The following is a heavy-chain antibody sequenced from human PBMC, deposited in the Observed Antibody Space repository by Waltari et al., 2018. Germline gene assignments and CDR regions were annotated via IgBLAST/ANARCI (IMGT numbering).Heavy chain of an antibody. CDR1: GFTFSRGS. CDR3: ARLVRGVPSDY. D-gene: IGHD3-10*01. V-gene: IGHV3-48*04. J-gene: IGHJ4*02. CDR2: ISSSSSTI. Sequence: EVELVESGGGLVQPGGSLRLHCAPSGFTFSRGSIQWARQAPGKGLEWVSYISSSSSTIYYADSVKGRFTISRDNAKNSLYLQMNSLRAEDTAVYYCARLVRGVPSDYWGQGTLVTVSS.